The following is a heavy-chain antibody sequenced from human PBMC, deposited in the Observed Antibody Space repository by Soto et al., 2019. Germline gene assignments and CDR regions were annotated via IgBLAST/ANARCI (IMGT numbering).Heavy chain of an antibody. D-gene: IGHD4-17*01. CDR2: IFHSGTT. CDR1: GDSISRADYF. V-gene: IGHV4-30-4*01. CDR3: AREPYLPTARNHF. Sequence: SETLSLTCSVSGDSISRADYFWTWIRQSPEKGLEWMGYIFHSGTTYYNPSLKGRLLISLENSKNQFSLRLTSVTDADSAVYFSAREPYLPTARNHFWGPGTLVTVSS. J-gene: IGHJ4*02.